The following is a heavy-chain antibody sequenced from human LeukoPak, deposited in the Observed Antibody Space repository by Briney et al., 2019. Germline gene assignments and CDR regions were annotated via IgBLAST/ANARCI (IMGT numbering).Heavy chain of an antibody. CDR3: ARVGETGTTSVDY. V-gene: IGHV1-2*06. CDR1: GGTFSSYA. D-gene: IGHD1-7*01. Sequence: ASVKVSCKASGGTFSSYAISWVRQAPGQGLEWMGRINPNSGGTNYAQKFQGRVTMTRDTSISTAYMELSRLRSDDTAVYYCARVGETGTTSVDYWGQGTLVTVSS. J-gene: IGHJ4*02. CDR2: INPNSGGT.